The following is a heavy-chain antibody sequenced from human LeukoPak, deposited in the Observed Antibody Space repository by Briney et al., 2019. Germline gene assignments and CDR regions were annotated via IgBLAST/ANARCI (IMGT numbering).Heavy chain of an antibody. Sequence: GGSLRLSCAASGFTFEDYAMHWVRQAPGKGLEWVSGISWNSGSIGYADSVKGRFTISRDNTKNSLYLQMNSLRAEDTALYYCAKDLSDAHYDFWSGYFDYWGQGTLVTVSS. D-gene: IGHD3-3*01. CDR1: GFTFEDYA. CDR2: ISWNSGSI. CDR3: AKDLSDAHYDFWSGYFDY. V-gene: IGHV3-9*01. J-gene: IGHJ4*02.